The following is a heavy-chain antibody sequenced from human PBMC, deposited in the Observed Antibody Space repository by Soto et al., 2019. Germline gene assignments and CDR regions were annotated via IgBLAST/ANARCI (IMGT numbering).Heavy chain of an antibody. V-gene: IGHV3-23*01. CDR1: GFTFSSYA. CDR2: ISGSGGST. D-gene: IGHD5-12*01. J-gene: IGHJ4*02. CDR3: AKDDIVATIGSTGY. Sequence: EVQLLESGGGLVQPGGSLRLSCAASGFTFSSYAMSWVRQAPGKGLEWVSAISGSGGSTYYADSVKGRFTISRDNSKITLYLQMNSLRAEDTAVYYCAKDDIVATIGSTGYWGQGTLVTVSS.